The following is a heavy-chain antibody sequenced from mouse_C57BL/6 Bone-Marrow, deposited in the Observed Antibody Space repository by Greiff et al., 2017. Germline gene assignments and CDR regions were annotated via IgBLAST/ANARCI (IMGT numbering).Heavy chain of an antibody. CDR2: INPGSGGT. CDR1: GYAFTNYL. D-gene: IGHD1-1*01. J-gene: IGHJ3*01. Sequence: QVQLQQSGAELVRPGTSVKVSCKASGYAFTNYLIEWVKQRPGQGLEWIGVINPGSGGTNYNEKFKGKATLTADKSSSTAYMQRSSLTSEDSAVYFCARDYYGSSYPFAYWGQGTLVTVSA. V-gene: IGHV1-54*01. CDR3: ARDYYGSSYPFAY.